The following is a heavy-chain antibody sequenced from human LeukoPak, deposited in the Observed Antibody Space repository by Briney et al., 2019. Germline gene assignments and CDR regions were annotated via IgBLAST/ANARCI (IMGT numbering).Heavy chain of an antibody. V-gene: IGHV1-2*02. D-gene: IGHD5-12*01. CDR2: INPNSGGT. Sequence: GASVKVSCKASGYTFTDYYMHWVRQAPGQGPEWMGWINPNSGGTKYAQRFQGRVTMTRDTSISTAYMELSRLRSDDTAVYYCASQEPTDGSSYDVDYWGQGTLVTVSS. CDR3: ASQEPTDGSSYDVDY. CDR1: GYTFTDYY. J-gene: IGHJ4*02.